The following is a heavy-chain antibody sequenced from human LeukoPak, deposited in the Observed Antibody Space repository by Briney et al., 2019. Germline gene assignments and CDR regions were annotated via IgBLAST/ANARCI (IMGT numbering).Heavy chain of an antibody. D-gene: IGHD4-23*01. CDR3: AKYDYGGVDAFDI. V-gene: IGHV4-39*07. CDR1: GDSVSTTIYY. Sequence: SETLSLTCTVSGDSVSTTIYYWGWIRQPPGRGLECIGSIYYSGSTYYNPSLKSRATILVDTSRNQFSLKLSSVTAADTAVYYCAKYDYGGVDAFDIWGQGTMVTVSS. CDR2: IYYSGST. J-gene: IGHJ3*02.